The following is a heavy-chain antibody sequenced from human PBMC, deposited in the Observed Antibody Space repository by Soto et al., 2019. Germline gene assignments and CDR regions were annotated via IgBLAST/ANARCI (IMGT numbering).Heavy chain of an antibody. V-gene: IGHV2-5*02. CDR1: GFSLSTSGVG. CDR2: IYWDDDK. Sequence: GSGPTLVNPTQTLTLTCTFSGFSLSTSGVGVGWIRQPPGKALEWLALIYWDDDKRYSPSLKSRLTITKDTSKNQVVLTMTNMDPVDTATYYCAHRGPLPDYIWGSYRDDAFDIWGQGTMVTVSS. J-gene: IGHJ3*02. D-gene: IGHD3-16*02. CDR3: AHRGPLPDYIWGSYRDDAFDI.